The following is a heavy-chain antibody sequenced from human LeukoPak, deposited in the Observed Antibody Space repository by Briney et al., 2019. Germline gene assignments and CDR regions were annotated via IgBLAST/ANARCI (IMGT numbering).Heavy chain of an antibody. CDR3: ARSPGITGTTWYFDL. CDR1: RFTFSSYD. D-gene: IGHD1-7*01. Sequence: GSLRLSCAASRFTFSSYDMHWVRQVTGKGLEWVSSIGTAGDTYYPGSVKGRFTISREDAKNSLYLQMNSLRAGDTAVYYCARSPGITGTTWYFDLWDRGTLVTVSS. V-gene: IGHV3-13*01. CDR2: IGTAGDT. J-gene: IGHJ2*01.